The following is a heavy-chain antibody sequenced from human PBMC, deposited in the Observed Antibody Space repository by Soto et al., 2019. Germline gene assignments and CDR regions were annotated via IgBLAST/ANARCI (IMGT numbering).Heavy chain of an antibody. V-gene: IGHV1-69*01. J-gene: IGHJ6*02. CDR3: ASNPPSEREDIVVVPAAASNYYYYGMDV. D-gene: IGHD2-2*01. Sequence: QVQLVQSGAEVKKPGSSVKVSCKASGGTFSSYAISWVRQAPGQGLEWMGGIIPIFGTANYAQKFQGRVTINAEESTSTAYMELSSMRSEDTAVYYCASNPPSEREDIVVVPAAASNYYYYGMDVWGQGTTVTVSS. CDR1: GGTFSSYA. CDR2: IIPIFGTA.